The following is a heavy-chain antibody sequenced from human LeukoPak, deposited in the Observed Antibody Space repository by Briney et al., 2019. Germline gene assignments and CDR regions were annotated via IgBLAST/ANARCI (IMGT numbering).Heavy chain of an antibody. CDR3: ARGPAGGRQRNNRHYYFDY. V-gene: IGHV1-69*06. J-gene: IGHJ4*02. CDR1: GGTFSSYA. D-gene: IGHD4-23*01. CDR2: IIPIFGTA. Sequence: SVKVSCTASGGTFSSYAISWVRQAPGQGLEWMGGIIPIFGTANYAQKFQGRVTITADKSTSTAYMELSSLRSEDTAVYYCARGPAGGRQRNNRHYYFDYWGQGTLVTVSS.